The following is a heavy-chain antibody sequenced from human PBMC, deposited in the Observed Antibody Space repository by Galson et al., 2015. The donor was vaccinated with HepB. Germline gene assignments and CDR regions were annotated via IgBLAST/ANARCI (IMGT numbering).Heavy chain of an antibody. CDR2: IRSKAYGGTT. CDR3: TRDHNYDFWSGYTYWFDP. J-gene: IGHJ5*02. CDR1: GFTFGDYA. D-gene: IGHD3-3*01. V-gene: IGHV3-49*03. Sequence: SLRLSCAASGFTFGDYAMSWFRKAPGKGLEWVGFIRSKAYGGTTEYAASVKGRFTISRDDSKSIAYLQMNSLKTEDTAVYYCTRDHNYDFWSGYTYWFDPWGQGTLVTVSS.